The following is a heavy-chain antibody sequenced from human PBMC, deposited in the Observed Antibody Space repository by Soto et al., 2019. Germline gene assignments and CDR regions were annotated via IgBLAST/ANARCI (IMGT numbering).Heavy chain of an antibody. J-gene: IGHJ6*02. CDR2: INPNSGVT. Sequence: ASVKVSCKASGYTFTGYFIHWVRQAPGQGLEWMGWINPNSGVTDYAQKFQGWVTMTRDTSISTAYMELTRLTSDATAVYYCARGGYYDSSGSRNYHYYGMDVWG. V-gene: IGHV1-2*04. CDR3: ARGGYYDSSGSRNYHYYGMDV. CDR1: GYTFTGYF. D-gene: IGHD3-22*01.